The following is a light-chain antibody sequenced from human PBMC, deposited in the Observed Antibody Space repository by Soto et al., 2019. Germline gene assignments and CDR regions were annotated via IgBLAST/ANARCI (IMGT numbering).Light chain of an antibody. J-gene: IGKJ5*01. V-gene: IGKV3D-7*01. Sequence: DIVMTQSPDHLSLSPGSRATLSCRASQSVTSNYLSWYQQKAGQAPRLLLYGASTRATGIPARFSGSGSGTDFTLTISRVDPEEVAVYDCHQYDSSPITVGQGTRLEIK. CDR1: QSVTSNY. CDR3: HQYDSSPIT. CDR2: GAS.